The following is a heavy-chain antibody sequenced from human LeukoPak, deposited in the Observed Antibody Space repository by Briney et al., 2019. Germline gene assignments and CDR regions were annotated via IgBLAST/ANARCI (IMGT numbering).Heavy chain of an antibody. V-gene: IGHV3-74*01. CDR1: GFTFSRYW. D-gene: IGHD3-9*01. CDR2: INTDGSRT. CDR3: ASDFTGYDDY. J-gene: IGHJ4*02. Sequence: GGSLRLSCAASGFTFSRYWMHWVRHAPGRGLVWVSRINTDGSRTDYADSVKGRFTISRDNARNTLYLQMNSLGAEDTAVYYCASDFTGYDDYWGQGTLVTVSS.